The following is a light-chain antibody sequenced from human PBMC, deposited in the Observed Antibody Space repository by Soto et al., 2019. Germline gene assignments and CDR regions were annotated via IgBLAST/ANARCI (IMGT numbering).Light chain of an antibody. CDR1: SSDVGGYDY. Sequence: QSVLTQPASVSGSPGQSITISCTGTSSDVGGYDYVSWYQQHPGKAPKVIIYDVNNRPSGVSSRFSGSKSGNTASLTISGLQAEDEADYYCSSYTSSSTLVFGGGTKLTVL. CDR3: SSYTSSSTLV. V-gene: IGLV2-14*03. J-gene: IGLJ2*01. CDR2: DVN.